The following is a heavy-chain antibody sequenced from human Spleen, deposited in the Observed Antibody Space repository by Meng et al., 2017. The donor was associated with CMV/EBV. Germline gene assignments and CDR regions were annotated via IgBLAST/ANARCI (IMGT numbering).Heavy chain of an antibody. CDR3: ARVVVVVPAATYNWFDP. CDR1: GYTFITYV. Sequence: ASVKVSCKASGYTFITYVINWVRQAPGQGLEWMGWISVYNGNTNYAQKLQGRVSMTTDSSTSTAHMELRSLRSDDTAVYYCARVVVVVPAATYNWFDPWGQGTLVTVSS. D-gene: IGHD2-2*01. V-gene: IGHV1-18*01. J-gene: IGHJ5*02. CDR2: ISVYNGNT.